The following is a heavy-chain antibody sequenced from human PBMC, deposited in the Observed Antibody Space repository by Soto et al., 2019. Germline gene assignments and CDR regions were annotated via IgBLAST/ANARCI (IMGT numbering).Heavy chain of an antibody. D-gene: IGHD6-13*01. CDR2: IIPIFGTA. CDR3: ARAYSSSWYHYYGMDV. J-gene: IGHJ6*02. V-gene: IGHV1-69*13. Sequence: SVKVSCKASGGTFSSYAISWVRQAPGQGLEWMGGIIPIFGTANYAQKFQGRVTITADESTSTAYMELSSPRSEDTAVYYCARAYSSSWYHYYGMDVWGQGTTVTVSS. CDR1: GGTFSSYA.